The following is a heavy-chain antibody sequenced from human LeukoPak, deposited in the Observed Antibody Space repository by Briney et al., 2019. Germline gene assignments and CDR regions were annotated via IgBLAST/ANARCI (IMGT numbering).Heavy chain of an antibody. J-gene: IGHJ4*02. CDR2: IYGGGST. Sequence: GGSLRLSCAASGFTFSSYAMHWVRQAPGKGLGWVSVIYGGGSTYYADSVKGRFTISRDNSKNTLYLQMNSLRAEDTAVYYCVRGGQWQDFDYWGQGTLVTVSS. V-gene: IGHV3-53*01. CDR1: GFTFSSYA. D-gene: IGHD6-19*01. CDR3: VRGGQWQDFDY.